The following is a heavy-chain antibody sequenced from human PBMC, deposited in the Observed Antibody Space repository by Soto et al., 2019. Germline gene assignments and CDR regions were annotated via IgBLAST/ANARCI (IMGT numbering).Heavy chain of an antibody. D-gene: IGHD2-15*01. J-gene: IGHJ4*02. Sequence: QVQLVESGGGVVQPGRSLRLSCAGSGFTFSTYGMHWVRQAPGKGLEWVAVISYDGSNKYYADSVKGRFTISRDNSKNTLSLQMNSLRAEDTAVYYCAKASSGGSCYSCYFDYWGQGTLVTVSS. CDR1: GFTFSTYG. CDR3: AKASSGGSCYSCYFDY. V-gene: IGHV3-30*18. CDR2: ISYDGSNK.